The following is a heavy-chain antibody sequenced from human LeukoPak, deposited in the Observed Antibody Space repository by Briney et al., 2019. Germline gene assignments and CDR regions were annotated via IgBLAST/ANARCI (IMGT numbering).Heavy chain of an antibody. Sequence: KPSATLSLTCTVSCGSISSYYWSWIRQPPGKVLELIGYIYYSGSTNYNPSLKSRVTISVDTSKNQFSLKLSSVTAADTAVYYCARASNYDFWSGSALYYYMDVWGKGTTVTVSS. CDR2: IYYSGST. D-gene: IGHD3-3*01. CDR1: CGSISSYY. J-gene: IGHJ6*03. CDR3: ARASNYDFWSGSALYYYMDV. V-gene: IGHV4-59*01.